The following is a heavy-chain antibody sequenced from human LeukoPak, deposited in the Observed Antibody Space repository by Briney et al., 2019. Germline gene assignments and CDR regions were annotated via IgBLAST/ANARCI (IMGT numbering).Heavy chain of an antibody. CDR3: ARDLDSSGWYGYFDY. CDR2: ISYDGRNK. CDR1: GFTFSNYA. V-gene: IGHV3-30*04. D-gene: IGHD6-19*01. Sequence: GGSLRLSCVASGFTFSNYAMHWVRQAPGKGLEWVALISYDGRNKYYADSVKGRFTISRDTSKNTLYLQMNRLRAEDTAVYYCARDLDSSGWYGYFDYWGQGTLVTVSS. J-gene: IGHJ4*02.